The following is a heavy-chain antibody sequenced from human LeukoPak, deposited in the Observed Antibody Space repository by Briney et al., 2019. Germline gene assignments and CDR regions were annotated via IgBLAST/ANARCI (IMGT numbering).Heavy chain of an antibody. Sequence: YWIGWVRQMPGKGLEWIGYISYSGNTYYNPSLKSRLTISVDTSKNQFSLKLSSVTAADTAVYYCARSFGESYFDYWGQGILVTVSS. D-gene: IGHD3-10*01. J-gene: IGHJ4*02. CDR1: Y. CDR2: ISYSGNT. CDR3: ARSFGESYFDY. V-gene: IGHV4-31*02.